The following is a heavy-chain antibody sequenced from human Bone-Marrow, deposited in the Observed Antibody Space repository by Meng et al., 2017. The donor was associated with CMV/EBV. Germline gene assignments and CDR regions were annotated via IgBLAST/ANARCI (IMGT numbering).Heavy chain of an antibody. CDR3: AKDPGRITIFGVVQGNYYYYYGMDV. CDR1: GFTFSTYP. V-gene: IGHV3-21*01. J-gene: IGHJ6*02. Sequence: GESLKIPCAASGFTFSTYPMIWVRQAPGKGLEWVSSISSSSYYIFYGDSVKGRFTISRDNSKNTLYLQMNSLRAEDTAVYYCAKDPGRITIFGVVQGNYYYYYGMDVWGQGTTVTVSS. CDR2: ISSSSYYI. D-gene: IGHD3-3*01.